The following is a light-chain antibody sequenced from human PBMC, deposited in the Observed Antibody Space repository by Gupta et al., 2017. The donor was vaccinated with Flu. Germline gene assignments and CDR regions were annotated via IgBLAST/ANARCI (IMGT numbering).Light chain of an antibody. CDR2: LGS. CDR1: QSLLHSNGYNY. Sequence: IVMTQSPLSLPVTPGEPASISCRSSQSLLHSNGYNYLDWYLQKPGQSPQLLIYLGSNRASGVPDRFSGSGSGTDLTLKISRVEAEDVGVYYCMQALQTPWTFGQGTKVDIK. J-gene: IGKJ1*01. CDR3: MQALQTPWT. V-gene: IGKV2-28*01.